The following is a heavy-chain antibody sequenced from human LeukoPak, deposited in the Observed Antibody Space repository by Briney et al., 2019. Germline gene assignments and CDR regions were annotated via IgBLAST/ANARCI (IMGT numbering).Heavy chain of an antibody. Sequence: GASVKVSCKASGYTFTSYGISWVRQAPGQGLEWMGCISAYNGNTNYAQKLQGRVTMTTDTSTSTAYMELRSLRSDDTAVYYCARVPPGTGLDGDAFDIWGQGTMVTVSS. V-gene: IGHV1-18*01. D-gene: IGHD3-10*01. J-gene: IGHJ3*02. CDR1: GYTFTSYG. CDR3: ARVPPGTGLDGDAFDI. CDR2: ISAYNGNT.